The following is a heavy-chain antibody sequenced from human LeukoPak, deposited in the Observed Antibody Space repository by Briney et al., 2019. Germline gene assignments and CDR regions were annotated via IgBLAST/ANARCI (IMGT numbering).Heavy chain of an antibody. CDR3: ARGGWFHDR. V-gene: IGHV4-59*01. CDR1: NGSISTTY. Sequence: PSETLCLTCSVSNGSISTTYWSWIRQPPGKGLEWIGNIHYSGNTNYNSSLKSRVTISVDTSKNQFSLKMISVTTADTAVYFCARGGWFHDRWGQGTLVTVSS. J-gene: IGHJ5*02. D-gene: IGHD6-19*01. CDR2: IHYSGNT.